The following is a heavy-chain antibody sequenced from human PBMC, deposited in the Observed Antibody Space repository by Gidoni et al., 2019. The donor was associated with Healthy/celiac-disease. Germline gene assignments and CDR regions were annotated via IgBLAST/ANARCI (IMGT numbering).Heavy chain of an antibody. D-gene: IGHD2-2*01. Sequence: APGTGLEWVSSISSSSSYIYYADSVKGRFTIARDNAKNSLYLQMNSLRAEDTAVYYCASLDCSSTSCPDYWGQGTLVTVSS. V-gene: IGHV3-21*01. CDR3: ASLDCSSTSCPDY. CDR2: ISSSSSYI. J-gene: IGHJ4*02.